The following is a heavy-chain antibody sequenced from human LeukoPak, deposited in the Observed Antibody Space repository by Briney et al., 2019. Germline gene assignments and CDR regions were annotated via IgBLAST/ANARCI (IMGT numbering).Heavy chain of an antibody. J-gene: IGHJ4*02. V-gene: IGHV4-39*07. D-gene: IGHD2-21*02. CDR3: ASEDAYCGGDCYPY. Sequence: PSETLSLTCAVSGGSISSNSYYWGWIRQPPGKGLEWIGEINHSGSTNYNPSLKSRVTISVDTSKNQFSLKLSSVTAADTAVYYCASEDAYCGGDCYPYWGQGTLVTVSS. CDR2: INHSGST. CDR1: GGSISSNSYY.